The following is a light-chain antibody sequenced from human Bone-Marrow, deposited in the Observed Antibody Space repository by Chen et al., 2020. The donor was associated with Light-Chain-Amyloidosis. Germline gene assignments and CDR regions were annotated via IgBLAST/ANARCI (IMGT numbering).Light chain of an antibody. CDR3: AAWDGRLDGWV. CDR2: TDN. Sequence: QSVLTQPPSASGTPGQRVTISCSGSSSNIGTKNVNWYQQLPVTAPKLLIYTDNQRPSGVPDRFSGSKSGTSASLAISGLQSEDEADYYCAAWDGRLDGWVFGGGTKLTVL. J-gene: IGLJ3*02. V-gene: IGLV1-44*01. CDR1: SSNIGTKN.